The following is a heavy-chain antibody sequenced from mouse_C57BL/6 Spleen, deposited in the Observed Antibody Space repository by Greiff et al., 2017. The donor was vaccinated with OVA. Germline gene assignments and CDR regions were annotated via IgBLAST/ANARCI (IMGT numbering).Heavy chain of an antibody. CDR2: ISSGGSYT. J-gene: IGHJ4*01. CDR1: GFTFSSYG. CDR3: ARHDTVKDYYAMDY. V-gene: IGHV5-6*01. Sequence: EVQLVESGGDLVKPGGSLKLSCAASGFTFSSYGMSWVRQTPDKRLEWVATISSGGSYTYYPDSVKGRFTISRDNAKNTLYLQMSSLKSVDTAMSDCARHDTVKDYYAMDYWGQGTSVTVSS. D-gene: IGHD1-3*01.